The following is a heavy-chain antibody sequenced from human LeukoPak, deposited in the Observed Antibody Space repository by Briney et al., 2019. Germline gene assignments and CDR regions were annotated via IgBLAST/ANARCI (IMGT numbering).Heavy chain of an antibody. Sequence: ASVRVSCKASGDTFTSYGISWVPQAPGQGLEWMGWISAYNGNTNYAQKLQGRVTMTTDTSTSTAYMELRSLRSDDTAVYYCARQPSIAAPGTSRYAMDVWGKGTTVTVSS. CDR3: ARQPSIAAPGTSRYAMDV. J-gene: IGHJ6*04. CDR2: ISAYNGNT. D-gene: IGHD6-13*01. CDR1: GDTFTSYG. V-gene: IGHV1-18*01.